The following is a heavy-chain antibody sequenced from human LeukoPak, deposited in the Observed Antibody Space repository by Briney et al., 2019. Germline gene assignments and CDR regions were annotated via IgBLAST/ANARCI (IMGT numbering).Heavy chain of an antibody. Sequence: ASVKVSCKASGYTLXDXXXDWVRQAPGQGLEWXXXINTNSGXXXXXXXXXXXXXXXLXXXVXTAYLQXSSLKSEDTAVYYCTRALRITVSDGFDPWGQGTLVTVSS. J-gene: IGHJ5*02. CDR2: INTNSGXX. V-gene: IGHV7-4-1*02. D-gene: IGHD2/OR15-2a*01. CDR1: GYTLXDXX. CDR3: TRALRITVSDGFDP.